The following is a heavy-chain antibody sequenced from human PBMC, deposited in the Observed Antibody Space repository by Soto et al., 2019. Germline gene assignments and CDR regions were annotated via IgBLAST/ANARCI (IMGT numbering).Heavy chain of an antibody. CDR1: GDSSSTYY. CDR3: ARSYCADSVSCNWFDP. Sequence: QVQLQASGPGLVKSSETLSLTCSVSGDSSSTYYWGWIRQPPGKGLEWIGYINYSGRSNHNPSLKSRLSISVDASKNQVSLKLTSVTAADTAVYYFARSYCADSVSCNWFDPWGQGTLVVVSS. CDR2: INYSGRS. D-gene: IGHD2-8*02. J-gene: IGHJ5*02. V-gene: IGHV4-59*01.